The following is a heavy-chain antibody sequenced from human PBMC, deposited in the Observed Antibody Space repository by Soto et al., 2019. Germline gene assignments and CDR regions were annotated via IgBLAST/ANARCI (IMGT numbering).Heavy chain of an antibody. Sequence: QVQLQESGPGLVKPSETLSLTCTVSGGSVSSGSYYWSWIRQPPGKGLEWIGYIYYSGSTNYNPSLKSRVTISVDTSENQFSLKLSSVTAADTAVYYCARSIPDRYYFDYWGQGTLVTVSS. CDR1: GGSVSSGSYY. J-gene: IGHJ4*02. CDR2: IYYSGST. V-gene: IGHV4-61*01. CDR3: ARSIPDRYYFDY.